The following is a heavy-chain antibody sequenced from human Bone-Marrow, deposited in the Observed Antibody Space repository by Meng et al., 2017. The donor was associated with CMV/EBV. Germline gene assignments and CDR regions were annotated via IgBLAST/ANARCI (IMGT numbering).Heavy chain of an antibody. V-gene: IGHV3-23*01. CDR3: AKERDSGGYLSHYYYGMDV. CDR1: GFTFSSYA. Sequence: GESLKISCAASGFTFSSYAMSWVRQAPGKGLEWVSAISGSGGSTYYADSVKGRFTISRDNSKNTLYLQMNSLRAEDTAVYYCAKERDSGGYLSHYYYGMDVWGQGTTVTVSS. J-gene: IGHJ6*02. D-gene: IGHD3-22*01. CDR2: ISGSGGST.